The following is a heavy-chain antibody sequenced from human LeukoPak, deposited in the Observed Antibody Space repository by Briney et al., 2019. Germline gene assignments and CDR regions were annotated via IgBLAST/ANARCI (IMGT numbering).Heavy chain of an antibody. CDR1: GFTFSSYA. CDR3: AKDSYSYGITALDY. CDR2: ISGSGGST. Sequence: GGSLRLSCAASGFTFSSYAMSWVRQAPGKGLEWVSAISGSGGSTYYADSVKGRFTISRDNSKNTLYLQMNSLRAEDTAVYYCAKDSYSYGITALDYWGQGTLVTVSS. V-gene: IGHV3-23*01. J-gene: IGHJ4*02. D-gene: IGHD5-18*01.